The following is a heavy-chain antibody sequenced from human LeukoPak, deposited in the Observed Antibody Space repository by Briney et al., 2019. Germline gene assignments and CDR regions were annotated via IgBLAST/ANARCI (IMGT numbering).Heavy chain of an antibody. J-gene: IGHJ4*02. D-gene: IGHD3-9*01. CDR3: ASLDILTGYYHEY. Sequence: PGGSLRLSCAASGFTFSSYAMHWVRQAPGKGLEWVAVISYDGSNKYYADSVKGRFTISRDNSKNTLYLQMNSLRAEDTAVYYCASLDILTGYYHEYWGQGTLVTVSS. V-gene: IGHV3-30-3*01. CDR1: GFTFSSYA. CDR2: ISYDGSNK.